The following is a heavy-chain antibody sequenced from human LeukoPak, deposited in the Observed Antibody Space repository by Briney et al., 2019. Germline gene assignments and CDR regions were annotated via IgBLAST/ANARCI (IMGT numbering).Heavy chain of an antibody. CDR3: AKEGREGYYDILTGYYPFDY. Sequence: GGSLRLSCAASGFTFSNYWMLWVRQAPGKGLEWVSAISGSGGSTYYADSVKGRFTISRDNSKNTLYLQMNSLRAEDTAVYYCAKEGREGYYDILTGYYPFDYWGQGTLVTVSS. J-gene: IGHJ4*02. CDR1: GFTFSNYW. D-gene: IGHD3-9*01. CDR2: ISGSGGST. V-gene: IGHV3-23*01.